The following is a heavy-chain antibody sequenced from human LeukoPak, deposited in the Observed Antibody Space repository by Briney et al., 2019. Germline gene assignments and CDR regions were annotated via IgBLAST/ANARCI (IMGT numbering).Heavy chain of an antibody. V-gene: IGHV3-74*01. J-gene: IGHJ3*02. CDR2: ITTGGSAT. CDR3: VRGMNDAFDI. Sequence: PGGSLRLSCAASGFTFSSYWMHWVRQAPGKGPVWVSYITTGGSATAYADSVKGRFTISRDNAENTLYLQMNSLRAEDTAVYYCVRGMNDAFDIWGQGTMVTVSS. CDR1: GFTFSSYW.